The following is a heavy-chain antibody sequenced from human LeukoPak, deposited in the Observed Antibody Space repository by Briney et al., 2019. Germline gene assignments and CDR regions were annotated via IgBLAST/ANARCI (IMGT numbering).Heavy chain of an antibody. V-gene: IGHV4-59*01. Sequence: SETLSLTCTVSSGSISTYYWSWIRQPPGKGLEWIGYIYYTGTTGYNPSLKSRVTISVDTSKNQFSLKLSSVTAADTAVYYCARSSSTGSYWADYWGQGTLVTVSS. CDR1: SGSISTYY. D-gene: IGHD1-26*01. CDR3: ARSSSTGSYWADY. J-gene: IGHJ4*02. CDR2: IYYTGTT.